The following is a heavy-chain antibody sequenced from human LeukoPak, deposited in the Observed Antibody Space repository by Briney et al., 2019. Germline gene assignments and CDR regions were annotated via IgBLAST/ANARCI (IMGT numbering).Heavy chain of an antibody. CDR1: GYTFTGYY. V-gene: IGHV1-2*02. D-gene: IGHD1-26*01. J-gene: IGHJ4*02. CDR2: INPNSGGT. Sequence: ASVKVSCKASGYTFTGYYMHWVRQAPGQGLEWMGWINPNSGGTNYAQKFQGRVTMTRDTSISTAYMELSRLRSDDTAVYYCAREIKDSGSYFGLPRAYYFDYWGQGTLVTVSS. CDR3: AREIKDSGSYFGLPRAYYFDY.